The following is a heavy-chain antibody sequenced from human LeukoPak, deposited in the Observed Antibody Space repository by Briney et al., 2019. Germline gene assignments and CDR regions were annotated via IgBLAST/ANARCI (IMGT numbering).Heavy chain of an antibody. V-gene: IGHV4-38-2*02. D-gene: IGHD6-19*01. J-gene: IGHJ4*02. CDR1: GYSISSGYY. CDR2: IYHSGST. Sequence: SETLSLTCTVSGYSISSGYYWGWIRHPPGKGLEWIGSIYHSGSTYYNPSLKSRVIISVDTSKNQFSLKLSSVTAADTAVYYCARDLQTDGIAVAGYYFDYWGQGTLVTVSS. CDR3: ARDLQTDGIAVAGYYFDY.